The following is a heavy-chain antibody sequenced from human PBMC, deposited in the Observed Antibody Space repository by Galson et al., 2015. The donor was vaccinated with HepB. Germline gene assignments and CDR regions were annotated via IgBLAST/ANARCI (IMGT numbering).Heavy chain of an antibody. J-gene: IGHJ4*02. CDR2: IKQDGSEK. CDR3: AREIALTIFSPPPFDY. CDR1: GFTFSSYW. D-gene: IGHD3-9*01. V-gene: IGHV3-7*03. Sequence: SLRLSCAASGFTFSSYWMSWVRQAPGKGLEWVANIKQDGSEKYYVDSVKGRFTISRDNAKNSLYLQMNSLRAEDTAVYYCAREIALTIFSPPPFDYWGQGTLVTVSS.